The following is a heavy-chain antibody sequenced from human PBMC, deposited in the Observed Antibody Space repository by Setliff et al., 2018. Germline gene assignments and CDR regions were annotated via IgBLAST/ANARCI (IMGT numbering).Heavy chain of an antibody. CDR1: GGTFSDYH. CDR3: ARQPPLNWAIPFDL. Sequence: TLSLTCAAYGGTFSDYHWTWIRQSPGKGLEWIGYIYSSGITDYNPSLKSRLTMSVDTSKNQFSLHLSSMTAADTAVYYCARQPPLNWAIPFDLWGQGKRVTVSS. J-gene: IGHJ3*01. CDR2: IYSSGIT. V-gene: IGHV4-59*08. D-gene: IGHD7-27*01.